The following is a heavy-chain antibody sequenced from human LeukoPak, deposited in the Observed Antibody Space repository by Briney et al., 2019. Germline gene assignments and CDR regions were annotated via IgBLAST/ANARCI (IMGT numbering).Heavy chain of an antibody. Sequence: GASVKVSCKASGYTFTSYYMHWVRQAPGQGLEWMGIINPSGGGTSYAQKFQGRVTMTRDTSTSTVYMELSSLRSEDTAVYYCARSLSYGVPAAKMYYFDYWGQGTLVTVSS. CDR3: ARSLSYGVPAAKMYYFDY. J-gene: IGHJ4*02. CDR1: GYTFTSYY. CDR2: INPSGGGT. V-gene: IGHV1-46*01. D-gene: IGHD2-2*01.